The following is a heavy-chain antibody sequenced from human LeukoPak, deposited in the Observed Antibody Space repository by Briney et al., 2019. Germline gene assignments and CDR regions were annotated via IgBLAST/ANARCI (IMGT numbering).Heavy chain of an antibody. J-gene: IGHJ4*02. Sequence: PGGSLRLSCAASGFPFSSHAMNWVRQAPGRGLEWVSDISPSGESTDYADSVKGRLTISRDNSKNTLYLQMDSLRDEDRAVYFCAKGSGGYDFDSWGQGTPVTVSS. CDR3: AKGSGGYDFDS. V-gene: IGHV3-23*01. CDR2: ISPSGEST. D-gene: IGHD3-16*01. CDR1: GFPFSSHA.